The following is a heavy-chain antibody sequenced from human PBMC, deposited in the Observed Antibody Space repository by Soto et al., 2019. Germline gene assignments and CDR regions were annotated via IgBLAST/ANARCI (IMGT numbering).Heavy chain of an antibody. D-gene: IGHD6-19*01. Sequence: QVQLQESGPGLVKPSGTLSLTCAVSGGSISSSNWWSWVRQPPGKGLEWIGEIYHSGSTNYNPSRTSRVTISGDRSKNQFSLTLSSVTAADTAVYYCARVAVAGTRVDYWGQGTLVTVCS. J-gene: IGHJ4*02. CDR3: ARVAVAGTRVDY. CDR1: GGSISSSNW. CDR2: IYHSGST. V-gene: IGHV4-4*02.